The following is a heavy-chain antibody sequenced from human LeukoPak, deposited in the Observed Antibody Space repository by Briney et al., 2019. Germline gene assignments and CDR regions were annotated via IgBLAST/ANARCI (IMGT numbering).Heavy chain of an antibody. CDR3: AKDCGGDCYRTIDY. J-gene: IGHJ4*02. Sequence: PGGSLRLSCAASGFTFSSYGMHWVRQAPGKRLEWVAFIRYDGSNKYYADSVKGRFTISRDNSKNTLYLQMNSLRAEDTAAYYCAKDCGGDCYRTIDYWGQGTLVTVSS. D-gene: IGHD2-21*01. V-gene: IGHV3-30*02. CDR2: IRYDGSNK. CDR1: GFTFSSYG.